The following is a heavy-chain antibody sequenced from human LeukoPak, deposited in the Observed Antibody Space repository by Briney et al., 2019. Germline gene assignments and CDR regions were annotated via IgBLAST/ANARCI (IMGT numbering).Heavy chain of an antibody. Sequence: SLKVSSKASGGTFSSYAISWVRHAPGQGLEWMGGIIPIFGTANYAQKFQGRVTITADESTGTAYMELSSLRSEDTAVYYCARDRCSSTSCYPMRDAFDIWGQGTMVTVSS. V-gene: IGHV1-69*01. CDR1: GGTFSSYA. CDR2: IIPIFGTA. CDR3: ARDRCSSTSCYPMRDAFDI. D-gene: IGHD2-2*01. J-gene: IGHJ3*02.